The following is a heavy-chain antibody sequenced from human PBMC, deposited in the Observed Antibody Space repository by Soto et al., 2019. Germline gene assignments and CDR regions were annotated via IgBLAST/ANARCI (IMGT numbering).Heavy chain of an antibody. CDR1: GFTFKNYW. CDR3: VRGGGGGLFDP. D-gene: IGHD2-15*01. V-gene: IGHV3-74*01. CDR2: INSDGSNR. Sequence: GSLRLSCEASGFTFKNYWMHWVRQAPGKGLVWVSRINSDGSNRRYADSVQGRFTISRDNAKRSLYLQMMSLTAEDTAIYYCVRGGGGGLFDPWGQGTMVTVSS. J-gene: IGHJ5*02.